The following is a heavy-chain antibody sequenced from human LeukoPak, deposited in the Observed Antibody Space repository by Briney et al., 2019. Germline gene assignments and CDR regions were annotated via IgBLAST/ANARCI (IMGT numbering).Heavy chain of an antibody. CDR3: ARILHSGIAAAYDY. CDR1: GFSLSASGMC. V-gene: IGHV2-70*11. J-gene: IGHJ4*02. Sequence: SGPALVKPTQTLTLTCTFSGFSLSASGMCVSWIRQPPGKALEWLARIDWDDDKYYSTSLKTRLTISKDTSKNQVVLTMTNMDPVDTATYYCARILHSGIAAAYDYWGQGTLVTVSS. CDR2: IDWDDDK. D-gene: IGHD6-13*01.